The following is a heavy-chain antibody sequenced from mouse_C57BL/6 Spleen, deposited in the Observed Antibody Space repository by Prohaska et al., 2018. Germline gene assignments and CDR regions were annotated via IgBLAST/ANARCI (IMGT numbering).Heavy chain of an antibody. D-gene: IGHD2-3*01. CDR2: SSGGSYL. CDR1: GFTFSSYG. J-gene: IGHJ2*01. Sequence: EVQLVESGGDLVKPGGSLKLSCAASGFTFSSYGISSGGSYLYYPDRVKGRFTISRDNAKNTLYLQMSSLKSEDTAMYYWARQGIYDGYYPYYFDYWRQGTTLTVSS. CDR3: ARQGIYDGYYPYYFDY. V-gene: IGHV5-6*01.